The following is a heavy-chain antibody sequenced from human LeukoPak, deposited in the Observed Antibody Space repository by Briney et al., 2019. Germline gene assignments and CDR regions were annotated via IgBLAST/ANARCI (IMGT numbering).Heavy chain of an antibody. D-gene: IGHD6-13*01. CDR3: AREGSSSWYTSWFDP. V-gene: IGHV1-2*02. CDR1: GYTFTGYY. Sequence: ASVTVSCKSSGYTFTGYYMHWVRQAPGQGLEWMGWINPNSGGTNYAQKFQGRVTITRDTSISTAYMELSRLRSDDTAVYYCAREGSSSWYTSWFDPWGQGTLVTVSS. CDR2: INPNSGGT. J-gene: IGHJ5*02.